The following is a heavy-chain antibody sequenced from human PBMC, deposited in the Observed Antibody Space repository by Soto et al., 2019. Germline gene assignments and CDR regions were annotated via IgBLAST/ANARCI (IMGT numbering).Heavy chain of an antibody. CDR3: ARDHDYGDAYYFDY. J-gene: IGHJ4*02. V-gene: IGHV1-69*12. D-gene: IGHD4-17*01. CDR1: GGTFSSYA. Sequence: QVQLVQSGAEVKKPGSSVKVSCKASGGTFSSYAISWVRQAPGQGLEWMGGSIPIFGTANYAQKFQGRVTITADESTSTAYMELSSLRSEDTAVYYCARDHDYGDAYYFDYWGQGTLVTVSS. CDR2: SIPIFGTA.